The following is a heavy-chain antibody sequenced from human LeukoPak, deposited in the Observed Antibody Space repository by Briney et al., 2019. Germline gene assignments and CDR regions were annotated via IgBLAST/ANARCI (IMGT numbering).Heavy chain of an antibody. CDR1: GFTFNTYG. CDR3: AKDPYWGRYYFDY. Sequence: PGGSLRLSCAASGFTFNTYGMLWVRQAPGKGLEWVAFIRNDGSNKFYADSVKGRFTISRDNSRNTLYLQMNSLRAEDTAVYYCAKDPYWGRYYFDYWGQGTLVTVSS. V-gene: IGHV3-30*02. D-gene: IGHD3-16*01. J-gene: IGHJ4*02. CDR2: IRNDGSNK.